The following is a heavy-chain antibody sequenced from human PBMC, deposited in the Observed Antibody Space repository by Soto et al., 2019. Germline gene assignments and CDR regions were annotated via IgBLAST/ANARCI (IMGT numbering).Heavy chain of an antibody. CDR2: INVYNGNT. CDR3: ASGLWGGATAFDI. CDR1: GYTFTSNS. D-gene: IGHD1-26*01. V-gene: IGHV1-18*04. Sequence: ASVKVSCKASGYTFTSNSIGWVRQAPGQGLEWMGWINVYNGNTKYAQQLQGRVTLTTDTSTSTAYMDLRSLRSEDTAVYYCASGLWGGATAFDIWGQGTMVTVSS. J-gene: IGHJ3*02.